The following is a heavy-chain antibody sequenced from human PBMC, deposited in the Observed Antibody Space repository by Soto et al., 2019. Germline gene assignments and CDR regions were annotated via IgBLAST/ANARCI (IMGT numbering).Heavy chain of an antibody. CDR1: GFTFSSYG. CDR3: ASGRDGDYEDAFDL. V-gene: IGHV3-33*01. J-gene: IGHJ3*01. Sequence: QVQLVESGGGVVQPGRSLRLSCAASGFTFSSYGMHWVRQAPGKGLEWVAVIWYDGSNKYYADSVKGRFTISRDNSKNTLYLQMHSLRAEDTAVYYCASGRDGDYEDAFDLWGQGTMVTVS. CDR2: IWYDGSNK. D-gene: IGHD4-17*01.